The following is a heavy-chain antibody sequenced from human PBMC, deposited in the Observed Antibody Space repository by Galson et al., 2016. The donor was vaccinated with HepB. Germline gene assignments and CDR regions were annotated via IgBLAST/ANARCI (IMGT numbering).Heavy chain of an antibody. CDR2: IYYSGTT. CDR1: GGSISSRSYY. V-gene: IGHV4-39*07. CDR3: ARVPNLYSYAWSPYYYGMDV. D-gene: IGHD3-16*01. Sequence: SETLSLTCTVSGGSISSRSYYWGWIRQPPGKDLEWIGSIYYSGTTNYNPSLESRVTISVDTTKNQFSLKLSSVTAADTAVYYCARVPNLYSYAWSPYYYGMDVWGQGTTVTVSS. J-gene: IGHJ6*02.